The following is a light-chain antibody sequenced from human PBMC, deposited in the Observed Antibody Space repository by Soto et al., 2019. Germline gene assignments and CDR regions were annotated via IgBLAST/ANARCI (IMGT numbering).Light chain of an antibody. CDR1: QSISSY. CDR3: QQSYSGPLT. V-gene: IGKV1-39*01. J-gene: IGKJ4*01. Sequence: DIQMTRSPSSLSASVGDRVTITCRASQSISSYLNWYQQKPGKAPKVLIYAASSLQSGVPSRFSGIGSGTDFTLSISSLQPEDFATYYCQQSYSGPLTFGGGTKVDIK. CDR2: AAS.